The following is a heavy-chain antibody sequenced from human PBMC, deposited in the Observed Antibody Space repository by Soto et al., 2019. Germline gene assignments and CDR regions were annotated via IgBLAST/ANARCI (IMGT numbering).Heavy chain of an antibody. Sequence: SVKVSCKASGGTFSSYTISWVRQAPGQGLEWMGRIIPILGIANYAQKFQGRVTITADKSTSTAYMELSSLRSEDTAVYYCARGGSAAGYYYYGMDVWGQGTTVTVSS. D-gene: IGHD3-16*01. J-gene: IGHJ6*02. V-gene: IGHV1-69*02. CDR1: GGTFSSYT. CDR3: ARGGSAAGYYYYGMDV. CDR2: IIPILGIA.